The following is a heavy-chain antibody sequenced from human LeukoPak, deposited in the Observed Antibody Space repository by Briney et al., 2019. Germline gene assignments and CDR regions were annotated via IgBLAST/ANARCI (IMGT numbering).Heavy chain of an antibody. D-gene: IGHD5-18*01. Sequence: SETLSLTCAVYGGSFSGYYWSWIRQPPGKGLEWTGEINHSGSTNYNPSLKSRVTISVDTSKNQFSLKLSSVTAADTAVYYCARGLGTAMTFDYWGQGTLVTVSS. CDR2: INHSGST. CDR3: ARGLGTAMTFDY. V-gene: IGHV4-34*01. J-gene: IGHJ4*02. CDR1: GGSFSGYY.